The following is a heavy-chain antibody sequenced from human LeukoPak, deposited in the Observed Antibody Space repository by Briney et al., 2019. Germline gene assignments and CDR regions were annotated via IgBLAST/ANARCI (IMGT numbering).Heavy chain of an antibody. CDR3: ARGRGWYLYEWFDP. D-gene: IGHD6-19*01. V-gene: IGHV4-4*07. Sequence: NPSQTLSLTCTVSGGSISSYYWSWIRQPAGKGLEWIGRIYTSGSTNYNPSLKSRVTMSVDTSKNQFSLKLSSVTAADTAVYYCARGRGWYLYEWFDPWGQGTLVTVSS. CDR2: IYTSGST. J-gene: IGHJ5*02. CDR1: GGSISSYY.